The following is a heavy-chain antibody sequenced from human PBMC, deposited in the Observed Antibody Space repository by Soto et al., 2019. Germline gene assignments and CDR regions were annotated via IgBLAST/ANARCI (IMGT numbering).Heavy chain of an antibody. V-gene: IGHV1-18*01. CDR1: GYTFXSYG. CDR3: ARGVRYSSSWLIDY. J-gene: IGHJ4*02. D-gene: IGHD6-13*01. CDR2: ISAYNGNT. Sequence: ASVKVSCKASGYTFXSYGISWVRQAPGQGLEWMGWISAYNGNTNYAQKLQGRVTINPDTSKNQFSLQLNSVTPEDTAVYYCARGVRYSSSWLIDYWGQGTLVTVSS.